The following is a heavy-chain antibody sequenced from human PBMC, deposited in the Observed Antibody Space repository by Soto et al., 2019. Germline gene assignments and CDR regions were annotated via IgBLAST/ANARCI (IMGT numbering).Heavy chain of an antibody. CDR3: ARDKRYCSGGSCYFQAVPGGMDV. Sequence: SETLSLTCTVSGGSISSGGYYWRWIRQHPGRGLEWIGYIYYSGSTYYNPSLKSRVTISVDTSKNQFSLKLSSVTAADTAVYYCARDKRYCSGGSCYFQAVPGGMDVGGQGTTVT. V-gene: IGHV4-31*03. CDR2: IYYSGST. J-gene: IGHJ6*02. CDR1: GGSISSGGYY. D-gene: IGHD2-15*01.